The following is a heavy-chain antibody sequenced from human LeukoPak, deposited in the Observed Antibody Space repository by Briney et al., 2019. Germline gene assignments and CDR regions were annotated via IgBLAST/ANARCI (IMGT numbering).Heavy chain of an antibody. V-gene: IGHV4-39*01. D-gene: IGHD2-2*02. CDR3: ASIPGSKGRYYYHGMDV. J-gene: IGHJ6*02. CDR2: IYYSGST. Sequence: TSETLSLTCTVSGGSISSSSYYWGWIRQPPGKGLEWIGSIYYSGSTYYNPSLKSRVTISVDTSKNQFSLKLSSVTAADTAVYYCASIPGSKGRYYYHGMDVWGQGTTVTVSS. CDR1: GGSISSSSYY.